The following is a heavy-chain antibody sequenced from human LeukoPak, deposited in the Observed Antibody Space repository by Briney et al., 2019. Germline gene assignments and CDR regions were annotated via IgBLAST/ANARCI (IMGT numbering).Heavy chain of an antibody. CDR3: ARAQYSSSWYDRFFDY. CDR1: GYTFTSYA. CDR2: INAGNGNT. V-gene: IGHV1-3*03. D-gene: IGHD6-13*01. Sequence: ASVKVSCKASGYTFTSYAMHWVRQAPGQRLEWMGWINAGNGNTKYSQEFQGRVTITRDTSASTAYMELSSLRSEDMAVYYCARAQYSSSWYDRFFDYWGQGTLVTVSS. J-gene: IGHJ4*02.